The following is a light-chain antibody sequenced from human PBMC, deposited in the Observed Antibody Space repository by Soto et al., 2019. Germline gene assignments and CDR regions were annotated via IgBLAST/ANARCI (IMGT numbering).Light chain of an antibody. J-gene: IGLJ2*01. CDR2: DVS. CDR3: SSYTTRSAHVV. V-gene: IGLV2-14*01. Sequence: QSALTQPASVSGAPGQSITISCTGTRSDVGSYNYVSWYQQYPGKAPKLMIYDVSNRPSGVSHRFSGSKSGNTASLTISGLAAEDDDDYYRSSYTTRSAHVVFGGGTKLTVL. CDR1: RSDVGSYNY.